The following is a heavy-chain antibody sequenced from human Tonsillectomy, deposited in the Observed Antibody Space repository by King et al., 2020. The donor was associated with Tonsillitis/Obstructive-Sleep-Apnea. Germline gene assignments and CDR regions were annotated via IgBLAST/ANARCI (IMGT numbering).Heavy chain of an antibody. Sequence: VQLVESGGGLVQPGGSLRLSCAASGFTFTSYWMSWVRQAPGKGLEWVANIKQDGSGKYYVDSVKGRFTISRDNAKNSLYLQMKSLRAEDTAVYYGAGGYCSSTSCYDYWGQGTLVTVSS. D-gene: IGHD2-2*01. CDR1: GFTFTSYW. CDR2: IKQDGSGK. V-gene: IGHV3-7*02. J-gene: IGHJ4*02. CDR3: AGGYCSSTSCYDY.